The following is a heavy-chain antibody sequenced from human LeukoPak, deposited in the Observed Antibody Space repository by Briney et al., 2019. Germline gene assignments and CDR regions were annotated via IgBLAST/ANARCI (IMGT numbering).Heavy chain of an antibody. CDR3: ARGAAAGDDAFDI. V-gene: IGHV1-8*01. J-gene: IGHJ3*02. D-gene: IGHD6-13*01. CDR2: MNPNSGNT. CDR1: GYTFTSYD. Sequence: ASVKVSCKASGYTFTSYDINWVRQATGQGLEWMGWMNPNSGNTGYAQKFQGRVTMTRNTSISTAYMEPSSLRSEDTAVFYCARGAAAGDDAFDIWGQGTMVTVSS.